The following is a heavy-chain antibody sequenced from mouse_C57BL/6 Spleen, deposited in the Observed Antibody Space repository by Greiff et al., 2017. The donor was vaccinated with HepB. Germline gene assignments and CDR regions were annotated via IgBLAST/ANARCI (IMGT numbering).Heavy chain of an antibody. CDR2: IYPGSGNT. V-gene: IGHV1-76*01. CDR3: TGGGDYIYYAMDY. D-gene: IGHD2-13*01. Sequence: VQLQQSGAELVRPGASVKLSCKASGYTFTDYYINWVKQRPGQGLVWIARIYPGSGNTYYNEKFKGKATLTAEKSSRTAYIQLSSMTSEGSTVYLCTGGGDYIYYAMDYWGKGTTVTVSS. CDR1: GYTFTDYY. J-gene: IGHJ4*01.